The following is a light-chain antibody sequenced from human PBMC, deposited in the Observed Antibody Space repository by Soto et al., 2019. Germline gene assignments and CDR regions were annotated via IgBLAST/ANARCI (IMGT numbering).Light chain of an antibody. CDR2: GAS. CDR1: QSLSNY. V-gene: IGKV3-20*01. CDR3: QQYGSSPYT. Sequence: EIVLTQSPGTLSLSPWERATLSCRASQSLSNYLAWYQQKPGQAPRLLIYGASTRATGIPDTFSGSGSGTDFTLTISRLEPEDFAVYYCQQYGSSPYTFGQGTKVEIK. J-gene: IGKJ2*01.